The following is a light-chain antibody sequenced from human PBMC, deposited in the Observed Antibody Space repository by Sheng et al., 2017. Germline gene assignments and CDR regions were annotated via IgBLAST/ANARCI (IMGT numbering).Light chain of an antibody. CDR3: QQYVRFYS. V-gene: IGKV1-5*03. CDR1: RSISSW. CDR2: KAS. J-gene: IGKJ2*03. Sequence: DIQMTQSPSTLSASVGDRVTITCRASRSISSWLAWYQQKPGKAPKLLIYKASSLESGVPARFSGSGSGTEFTLTISSLQPDDFATYYCQQYVRFYSFGQGTKLE.